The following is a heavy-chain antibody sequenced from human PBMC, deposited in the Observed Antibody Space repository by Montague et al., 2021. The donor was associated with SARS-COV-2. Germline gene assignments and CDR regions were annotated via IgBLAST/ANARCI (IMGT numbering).Heavy chain of an antibody. Sequence: SLRLSCAASGFTFSDYYMAWIRQAPGKGLEWVANIKQDGSEKYYVDSVKGRFTISRDNAKNSLYLQMNSLRAEDTAVYYCARDHRQVWFGAPVMERYFDYWGQGTLVTVSS. J-gene: IGHJ4*02. D-gene: IGHD3-10*01. V-gene: IGHV3-7*01. CDR1: GFTFSDYY. CDR2: IKQDGSEK. CDR3: ARDHRQVWFGAPVMERYFDY.